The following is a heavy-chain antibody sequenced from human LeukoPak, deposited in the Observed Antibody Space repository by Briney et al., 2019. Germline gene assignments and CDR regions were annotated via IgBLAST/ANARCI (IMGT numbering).Heavy chain of an antibody. D-gene: IGHD3-10*01. Sequence: GGSLRLSCAASGFTFTTSWMHWFRQAPGKGLVWVSSISSSSSYIYYADSVKGRFTISRDNAKNSLYLQMNSLRAEDTAVYYCARARVLPSAFDIWGQGTMVTVSS. J-gene: IGHJ3*02. CDR2: ISSSSSYI. V-gene: IGHV3-21*01. CDR1: GFTFTTSW. CDR3: ARARVLPSAFDI.